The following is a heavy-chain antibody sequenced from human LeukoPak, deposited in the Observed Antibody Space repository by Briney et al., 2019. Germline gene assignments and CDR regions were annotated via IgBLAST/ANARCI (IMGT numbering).Heavy chain of an antibody. CDR2: INPSGGST. CDR1: GYTFTSYY. J-gene: IGHJ4*02. Sequence: ASVKVSCKASGYTFTSYYMHWVRQAPGQGLEWMGIINPSGGSTSYAQKFQGRVTMTRDTSTSTVYMELSSLRSEDTAVYYCARPHRRITGTTAGTDYWGQGTLVTVSS. CDR3: ARPHRRITGTTAGTDY. V-gene: IGHV1-46*03. D-gene: IGHD1-14*01.